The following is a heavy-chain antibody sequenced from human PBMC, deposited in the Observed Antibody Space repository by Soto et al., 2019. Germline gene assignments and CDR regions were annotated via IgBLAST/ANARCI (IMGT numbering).Heavy chain of an antibody. Sequence: ASVKVSCKASGYTFTSYGISWVRQAPGQGLEWMGWISAYNGNTNYAQKLQGRVTMTTDTSTSTAYMELRSLRSDDTAVYYCASLVKDCSSTSCQSWFDPWGQGTLVTVSS. J-gene: IGHJ5*02. V-gene: IGHV1-18*01. CDR3: ASLVKDCSSTSCQSWFDP. D-gene: IGHD2-2*01. CDR2: ISAYNGNT. CDR1: GYTFTSYG.